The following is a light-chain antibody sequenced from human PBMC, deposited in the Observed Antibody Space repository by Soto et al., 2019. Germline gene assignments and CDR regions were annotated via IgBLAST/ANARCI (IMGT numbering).Light chain of an antibody. Sequence: DIQMTQSPSTLSASVGDRVTITCRASQSISSWLAWYQQKPGKAPKLLMYEASSLESGVPSRFSGSGSGTEFTLTISSLQPDDVATYYCQQYDSYSWAFGQGTKVEIK. CDR2: EAS. V-gene: IGKV1-5*03. CDR1: QSISSW. CDR3: QQYDSYSWA. J-gene: IGKJ1*01.